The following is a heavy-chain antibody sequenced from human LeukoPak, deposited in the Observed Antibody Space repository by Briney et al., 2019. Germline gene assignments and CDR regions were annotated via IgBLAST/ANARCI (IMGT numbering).Heavy chain of an antibody. CDR1: GYTFTSYE. Sequence: GASVKVSCKTSGYTFTSYEINWVRQATGQGFEWMGWMTPENGKTGYAQTFQGRVTMTRNTAASTAFLELSNLTSEDTGVYYCARGVMTAPAGDYWGQGTPVTVSS. V-gene: IGHV1-8*01. J-gene: IGHJ4*02. D-gene: IGHD2-21*01. CDR3: ARGVMTAPAGDY. CDR2: MTPENGKT.